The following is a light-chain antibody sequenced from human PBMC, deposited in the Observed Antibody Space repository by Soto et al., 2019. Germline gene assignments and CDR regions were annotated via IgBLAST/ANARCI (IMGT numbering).Light chain of an antibody. V-gene: IGKV3-11*01. J-gene: IGKJ1*01. CDR3: QQRSNWPPTWT. CDR1: QSVSSY. CDR2: DAS. Sequence: EIVLTQSPATLSLSPGERATLSCRASQSVSSYLAWYQQKPGQAPRLLIYDASNRATGIPARFSGSGSGTDFTLTISSLEPEDFAVYYVQQRSNWPPTWTFGQVTKVEIK.